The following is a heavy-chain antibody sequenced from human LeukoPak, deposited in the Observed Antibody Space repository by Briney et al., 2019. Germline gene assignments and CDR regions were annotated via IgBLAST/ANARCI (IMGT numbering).Heavy chain of an antibody. J-gene: IGHJ4*02. CDR1: GGSISSSSYY. V-gene: IGHV4-39*01. CDR2: IYYSGST. D-gene: IGHD2-15*01. Sequence: SETLSLTCTVSGGSISSSSYYWGWIRQPPGKGLEWIGSIYYSGSTYYSPSLKSRVTISVDTSKNQFSLKLSSLTAADTAVYYCARGGSRGGDYWGQGTLVTVSS. CDR3: ARGGSRGGDY.